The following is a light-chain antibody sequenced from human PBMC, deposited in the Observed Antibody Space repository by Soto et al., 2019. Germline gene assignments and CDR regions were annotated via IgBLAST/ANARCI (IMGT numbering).Light chain of an antibody. V-gene: IGKV1-9*01. Sequence: DIQLTQSPSFLSASVGDRVTITCRASQGISSCLAWYQQKSGKAPKLLIYAASTLHSGVPSRFSGSGSGTEFSLTISSLQHEDFATYYCQQLNSYPPYTFGQGTKLEIK. J-gene: IGKJ2*01. CDR2: AAS. CDR1: QGISSC. CDR3: QQLNSYPPYT.